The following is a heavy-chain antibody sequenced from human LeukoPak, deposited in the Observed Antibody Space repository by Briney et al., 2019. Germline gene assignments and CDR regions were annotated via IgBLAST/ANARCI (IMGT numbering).Heavy chain of an antibody. J-gene: IGHJ4*02. CDR1: GGSISSGDYY. D-gene: IGHD2-8*01. CDR3: ASIVLMVYALDY. V-gene: IGHV4-30-4*01. Sequence: PSETLSLTCTVSGGSISSGDYYWSWIRQPPGKGLEWIGYIYYSGSTYYNPSLKSRVTISVDTSKNQFSLKLSSVTAADTAVYYCASIVLMVYALDYWGQGTLVTVSS. CDR2: IYYSGST.